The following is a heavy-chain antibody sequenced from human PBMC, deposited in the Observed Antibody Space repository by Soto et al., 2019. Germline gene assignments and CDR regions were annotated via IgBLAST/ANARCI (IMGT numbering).Heavy chain of an antibody. J-gene: IGHJ3*02. V-gene: IGHV4-59*01. CDR1: GGSISSYS. CDR2: IYYSGST. CDR3: ARRYGYAFDI. Sequence: KTSETLSLTCTVSGGSISSYSWSWIRQPPGKGLEWIGYIYYSGSTNYNPSLKSRVTISVDTSKNQFSLKLSSVTAADTAVYYCARRYGYAFDIWGQGTMVTVSS. D-gene: IGHD4-17*01.